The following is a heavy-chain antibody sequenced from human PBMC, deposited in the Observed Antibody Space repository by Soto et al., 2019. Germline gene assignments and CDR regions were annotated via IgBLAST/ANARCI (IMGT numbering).Heavy chain of an antibody. CDR3: TKAGSTSWYYYMDV. J-gene: IGHJ6*03. Sequence: EVKLLESGGGLEQPGGSLRLSCAASGFMFSRYGLSWVRQAPGKGLEWVSTISGSGDSTYYADSAKGRFTISRDSSKNTLYLQMNSLRAEDTAVYYCTKAGSTSWYYYMDVWGKGTTVSVSS. CDR2: ISGSGDST. D-gene: IGHD2-2*01. CDR1: GFMFSRYG. V-gene: IGHV3-23*01.